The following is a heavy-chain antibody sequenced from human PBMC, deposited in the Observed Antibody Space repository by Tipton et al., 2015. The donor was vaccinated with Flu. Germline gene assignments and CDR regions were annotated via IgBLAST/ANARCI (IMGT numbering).Heavy chain of an antibody. V-gene: IGHV4-34*01. CDR2: INHSGST. J-gene: IGHJ6*03. CDR3: ARSKRYYYYYYYMDV. Sequence: TLSLTCAVYGGSFSGYYWSWIRQPPGKGLEWIGEINHSGSTNYNPSLKSRVTISVDTSKNQFSLKLSSVTAADTAVYYCARSKRYYYYYYYMDVWGKGTTVTVSS. CDR1: GGSFSGYY.